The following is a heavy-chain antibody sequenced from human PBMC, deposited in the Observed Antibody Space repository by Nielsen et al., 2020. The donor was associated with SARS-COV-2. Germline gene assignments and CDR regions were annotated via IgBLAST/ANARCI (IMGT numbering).Heavy chain of an antibody. CDR2: ISWNSGSI. D-gene: IGHD3-3*01. Sequence: SLKISCAASGFTFDDYAMHWVRQAPGKGLEWVSGISWNSGSIGYADSVKGRFTISRDNSKNTLYLQMNSLRAEDTAVYYCARQVEWFFDYWGQGTLVTVSS. V-gene: IGHV3-9*01. CDR1: GFTFDDYA. J-gene: IGHJ4*02. CDR3: ARQVEWFFDY.